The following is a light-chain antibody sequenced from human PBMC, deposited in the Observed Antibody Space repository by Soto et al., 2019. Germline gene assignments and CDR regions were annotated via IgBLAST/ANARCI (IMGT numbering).Light chain of an antibody. CDR1: QSVSRR. CDR3: KHYGETPIT. Sequence: EIVLTQSPGTLSLSPGGRATLSCRASQSVSRRLAWYQHRPGQSPRLLISGASMRASGVPVRFSGSGSGTDFTLTISRLEHEDFAVYYCKHYGETPITFGLGTRLEV. CDR2: GAS. V-gene: IGKV3-20*01. J-gene: IGKJ5*01.